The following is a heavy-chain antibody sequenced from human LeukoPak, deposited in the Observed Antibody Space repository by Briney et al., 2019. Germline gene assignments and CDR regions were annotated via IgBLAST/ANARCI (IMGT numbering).Heavy chain of an antibody. V-gene: IGHV4-39*07. J-gene: IGHJ5*02. D-gene: IGHD5-24*01. CDR1: GGSISRRGSF. CDR2: ISYNGGT. Sequence: SETLSLTCTVSGGSISRRGSFWGWLRQTPGTGLEWIASISYNGGTYYNPSLKSRVTISSDTSANQFSLKLYSLTAADTAVYYCARDLRDGYNWVWFDPWGQGTLVTVSS. CDR3: ARDLRDGYNWVWFDP.